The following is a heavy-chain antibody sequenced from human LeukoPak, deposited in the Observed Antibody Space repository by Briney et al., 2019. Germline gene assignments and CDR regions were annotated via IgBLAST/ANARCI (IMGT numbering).Heavy chain of an antibody. Sequence: PSETLSLTCTVSGGSISSSSYYWGWIRQLPGKGLEWIGSIYYSGSTYYNPSLKSRVTISVDTSKNQFSLKLSSATAADTAVYYCARFAARRYYYYYYMDVWGKGTTVTVSS. V-gene: IGHV4-39*07. CDR3: ARFAARRYYYYYYMDV. D-gene: IGHD6-6*01. CDR2: IYYSGST. J-gene: IGHJ6*03. CDR1: GGSISSSSYY.